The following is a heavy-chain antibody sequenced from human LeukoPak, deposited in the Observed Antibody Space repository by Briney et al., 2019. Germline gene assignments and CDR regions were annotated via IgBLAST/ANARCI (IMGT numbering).Heavy chain of an antibody. J-gene: IGHJ4*02. CDR3: ARGRDYYDSSGYPSPFDY. D-gene: IGHD3-22*01. CDR1: GGSISSSSYY. CDR2: IYYSGST. Sequence: SETLSLTCTVSGGSISSSSYYWGWIRQPPGKGLEWIGSIYYSGSTYYNPSLKSRVTISVDTSKNQFSLKLSSVTAADTAVYYCARGRDYYDSSGYPSPFDYWGQGTLVTVSS. V-gene: IGHV4-39*07.